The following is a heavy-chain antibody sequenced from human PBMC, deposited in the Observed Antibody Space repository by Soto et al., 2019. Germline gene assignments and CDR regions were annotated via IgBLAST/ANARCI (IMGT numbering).Heavy chain of an antibody. D-gene: IGHD4-17*01. CDR2: IYYSGST. V-gene: IGHV4-30-4*01. Sequence: QVELQESGPGLVKPSQTLSLTCTVSGGSISSGDYYWSWIRQPPGKGLEWIGYIYYSGSTYYNPSLKSRVTISVDTSENQFSLKLSSVTAADTAVYYCAREPGEVHDYGDYRYGMDVWGQGTTVTVSS. CDR3: AREPGEVHDYGDYRYGMDV. CDR1: GGSISSGDYY. J-gene: IGHJ6*02.